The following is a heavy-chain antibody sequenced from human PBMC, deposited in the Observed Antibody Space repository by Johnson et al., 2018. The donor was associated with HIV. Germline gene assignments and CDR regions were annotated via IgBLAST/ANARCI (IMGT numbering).Heavy chain of an antibody. D-gene: IGHD3-3*01. J-gene: IGHJ3*02. V-gene: IGHV3-66*01. CDR2: ISSGGDT. CDR3: AKARFLEHAFDI. CDR1: GFSVSSYY. Sequence: VQLVESGGGLVQPGGSLTLSCAAPGFSVSSYYMTWVRQAPGKGLDWVSVISSGGDTYYADSVKGRFTISRDNSKNTLYLQMNSLRAEDTAVYYCAKARFLEHAFDIWGQGTMVTVSS.